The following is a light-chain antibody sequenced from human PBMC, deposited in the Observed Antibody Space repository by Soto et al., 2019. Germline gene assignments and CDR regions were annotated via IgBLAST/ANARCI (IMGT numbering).Light chain of an antibody. CDR1: QSVHNY. CDR3: QQRNDWQVT. CDR2: DVS. V-gene: IGKV3-11*01. J-gene: IGKJ5*01. Sequence: EIVLTHSPVTLSLSPWEIATLSCRASQSVHNYLAWYQQKPGQAPRLLIYDVSNRATGIPARFSGSGSGTDFTLTISSLEPGDFAVYYCQQRNDWQVTFGQGTRLEIK.